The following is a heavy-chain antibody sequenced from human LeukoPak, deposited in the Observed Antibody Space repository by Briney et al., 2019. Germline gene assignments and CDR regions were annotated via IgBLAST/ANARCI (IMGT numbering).Heavy chain of an antibody. CDR1: GFTFSMYT. CDR3: AKDQMGGVTNSDH. D-gene: IGHD3-16*01. V-gene: IGHV3-23*01. Sequence: GRSLRLSCAASGFTFSMYTMSWVRQAPGKGLEWVSAISASGRSTYHADSVKGRFTISRDNSKNTLYLQMSSLRAEDTAIYYCAKDQMGGVTNSDHWGQGTLVTVSS. J-gene: IGHJ4*02. CDR2: ISASGRST.